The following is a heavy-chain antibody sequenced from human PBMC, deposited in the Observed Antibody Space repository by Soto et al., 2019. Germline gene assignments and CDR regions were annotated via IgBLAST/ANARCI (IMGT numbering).Heavy chain of an antibody. CDR1: GFTFSSYS. J-gene: IGHJ6*02. CDR2: ISSSSSYI. D-gene: IGHD6-6*01. CDR3: DRAPLIAARRPYYGRKV. Sequence: GWSLRLSCAASGFTFSSYSMNWVRQAPGKGLEWVSSISSSSSYIYYADSVKGRFTISRDNAKNSLYLQMNSLRAEDTAVYYCDRAPLIAARRPYYGRKVWGQGTTFTVSS. V-gene: IGHV3-21*01.